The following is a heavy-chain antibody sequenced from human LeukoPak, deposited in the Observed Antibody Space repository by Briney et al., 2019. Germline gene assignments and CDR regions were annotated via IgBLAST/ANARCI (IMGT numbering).Heavy chain of an antibody. CDR1: GYTFTSYD. D-gene: IGHD3-3*01. V-gene: IGHV1-18*01. Sequence: ASVKVSCKASGYTFTSYDINWVRQATGQGLEWMGWMNPNSGNTNYAQKLQGRVTMTTDTSTSTAYMELRSLRSDDTAVYYCARDTRQHYDFWSGYPNPNWFDPWGQGTLVTVSS. CDR2: MNPNSGNT. CDR3: ARDTRQHYDFWSGYPNPNWFDP. J-gene: IGHJ5*02.